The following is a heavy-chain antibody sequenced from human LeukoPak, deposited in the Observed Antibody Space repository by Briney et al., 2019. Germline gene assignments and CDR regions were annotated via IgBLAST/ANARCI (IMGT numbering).Heavy chain of an antibody. J-gene: IGHJ5*02. CDR1: GYSFTSGHY. CDR2: IYHTGSA. V-gene: IGHV4-38-2*01. CDR3: ARHLAPYSSSRFNYDNWFDP. D-gene: IGHD6-6*01. Sequence: SETLSLTCSVSGYSFTSGHYWGWIRQPPGTGLEWIANIYHTGSAHYNPSLKSRVTISVDTSKNQFSLKLSSVTAADTAVYYCARHLAPYSSSRFNYDNWFDPWGQGTLVTVSS.